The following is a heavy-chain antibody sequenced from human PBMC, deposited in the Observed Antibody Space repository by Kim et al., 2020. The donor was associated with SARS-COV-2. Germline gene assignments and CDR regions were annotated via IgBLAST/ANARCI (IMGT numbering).Heavy chain of an antibody. Sequence: GGSLRLSCAASGFTFSSYGMHWVRQAPGKGLEWVAVISYDGSNKYYADSVKGRFTISRDNSKNTLYLQMNSLRAEDTAVYYCARDSTYYDILTGYVSRYYYYYYGMDVWGQGTTVTVSS. J-gene: IGHJ6*02. CDR3: ARDSTYYDILTGYVSRYYYYYYGMDV. D-gene: IGHD3-9*01. V-gene: IGHV3-33*05. CDR2: ISYDGSNK. CDR1: GFTFSSYG.